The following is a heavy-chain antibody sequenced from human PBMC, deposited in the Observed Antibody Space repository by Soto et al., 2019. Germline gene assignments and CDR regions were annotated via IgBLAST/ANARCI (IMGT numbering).Heavy chain of an antibody. CDR3: ARRMATTGHYYYYGMDV. D-gene: IGHD5-12*01. V-gene: IGHV5-51*01. CDR2: IYPGDSDT. CDR1: GYSFTSYW. Sequence: LGESLKISCKGSGYSFTSYWIGWVRQMPGKGLEWMGIIYPGDSDTRYSPSFQGQVTISADKSISTAYLQWSGLKASDTAMYYCARRMATTGHYYYYGMDVWGQGTTVTVSS. J-gene: IGHJ6*02.